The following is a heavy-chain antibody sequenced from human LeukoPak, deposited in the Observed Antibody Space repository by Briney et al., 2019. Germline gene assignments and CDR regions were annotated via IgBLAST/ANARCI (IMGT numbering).Heavy chain of an antibody. Sequence: KPSETLSLTCTVSGGSISSYYWSWIRQPPGKGLEWIGYIYYSGSTNYNPSLKSRVTISVDTSKNQFSLKLSSVTAADTAVYYCARTPRTPHYGMDVWGKGTTVTVSS. V-gene: IGHV4-59*01. J-gene: IGHJ6*04. CDR1: GGSISSYY. CDR2: IYYSGST. CDR3: ARTPRTPHYGMDV. D-gene: IGHD2-15*01.